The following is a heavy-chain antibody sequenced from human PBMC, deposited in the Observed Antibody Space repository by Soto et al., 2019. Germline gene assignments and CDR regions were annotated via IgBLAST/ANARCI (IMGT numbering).Heavy chain of an antibody. V-gene: IGHV5-51*01. J-gene: IGHJ3*02. CDR3: ARVHVDIVATNAFDI. CDR2: IYPGDSDT. Sequence: LGESLKISCKGSGYSFTSYWIGWVRQMPGKGLEWMGIIYPGDSDTRYSPSFQGQVTISADKSISTAYLQWSSLKASDTAMYYCARVHVDIVATNAFDIWGQGTMVTVSS. D-gene: IGHD5-12*01. CDR1: GYSFTSYW.